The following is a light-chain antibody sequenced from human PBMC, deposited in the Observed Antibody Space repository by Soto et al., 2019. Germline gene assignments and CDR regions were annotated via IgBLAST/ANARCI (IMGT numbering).Light chain of an antibody. CDR3: SSYTSSSTLSTYV. CDR2: DVS. V-gene: IGLV2-14*03. J-gene: IGLJ1*01. Sequence: QSALTQPASVSGSPGQSITISCTGTSSDVGGYNYVSWNQHHPGKAPKLMIYDVSNRPSGVSNRFSGSKSGNTASLIISGLQAEDEADYYCSSYTSSSTLSTYVFGTGTKVTVL. CDR1: SSDVGGYNY.